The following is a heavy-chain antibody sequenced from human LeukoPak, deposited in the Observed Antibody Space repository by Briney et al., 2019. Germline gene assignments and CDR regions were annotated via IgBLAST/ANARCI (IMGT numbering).Heavy chain of an antibody. CDR1: GGSISSSSYY. CDR3: ASSVGSTDY. Sequence: PSETLSLTCTVSGGSISSSSYYWGWIRQPPGEGLEWIGSINYSGSTYKNPSLKSRVTLSVDTSKHQFSLKLTSMTAADAAVYYCASSVGSTDYWGQGTLVTVS. V-gene: IGHV4-39*07. D-gene: IGHD1-26*01. CDR2: INYSGST. J-gene: IGHJ4*02.